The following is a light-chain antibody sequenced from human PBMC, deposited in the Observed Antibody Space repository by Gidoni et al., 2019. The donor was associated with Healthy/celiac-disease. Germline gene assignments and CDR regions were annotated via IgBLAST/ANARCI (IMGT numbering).Light chain of an antibody. CDR2: GAS. V-gene: IGKV3-20*01. Sequence: IVLTQSPGTLSLSPGERATLSCRASQCVSSSYLAWYPQKPGQAPRLLIYGASSRATGIPDRFSGSGSGTDFTLTISRLEPEDFAVYYCQQYGSSPPITFGQGTRLEIK. CDR3: QQYGSSPPIT. J-gene: IGKJ5*01. CDR1: QCVSSSY.